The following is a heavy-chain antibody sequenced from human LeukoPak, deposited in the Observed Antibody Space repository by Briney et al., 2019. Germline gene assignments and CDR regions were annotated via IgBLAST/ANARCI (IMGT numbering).Heavy chain of an antibody. CDR2: IYSGGST. CDR3: AKLATLQQPLDF. Sequence: GGSLRLSCAASGFTVSSNYMSWVRQAPGKGLEWVSVIYSGGSTYYADSVKGRFTISRDNSKNTLYLQMNSLRAEDTAVYYCAKLATLQQPLDFWGQGTLVTVSS. V-gene: IGHV3-53*01. D-gene: IGHD6-13*01. J-gene: IGHJ4*02. CDR1: GFTVSSNY.